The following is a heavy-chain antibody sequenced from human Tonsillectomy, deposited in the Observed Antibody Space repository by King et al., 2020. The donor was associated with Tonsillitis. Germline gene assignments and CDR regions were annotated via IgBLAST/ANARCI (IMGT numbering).Heavy chain of an antibody. CDR1: GFTFSDYN. V-gene: IGHV3-21*01. CDR2: ISTGGTYL. D-gene: IGHD6-13*01. Sequence: EVQLVESGGGLVKPGGSLRLSCAASGFTFSDYNMNWVRQTPGRGLEWVSSISTGGTYLYYADSLRGRFTISRDNAKNSLYLQMNSLRAEDTAIYFCVRHPRGNASSWFHWGRGTLVTVSS. CDR3: VRHPRGNASSWFH. J-gene: IGHJ4*02.